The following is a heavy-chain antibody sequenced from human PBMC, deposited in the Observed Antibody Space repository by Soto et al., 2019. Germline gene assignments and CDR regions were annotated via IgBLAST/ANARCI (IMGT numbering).Heavy chain of an antibody. V-gene: IGHV4-39*01. J-gene: IGHJ4*02. Sequence: TSETLSLTCTVSGGSISSSSYYWGWIRQPPGKGLEWIGSIYYSGSTYYNPSLKSRVTISADTSKNQFSLKLSSVTAADTAVYYCARHIAGITGTTMSFDYWGQGTLVTVSS. CDR3: ARHIAGITGTTMSFDY. CDR1: GGSISSSSYY. CDR2: IYYSGST. D-gene: IGHD1-20*01.